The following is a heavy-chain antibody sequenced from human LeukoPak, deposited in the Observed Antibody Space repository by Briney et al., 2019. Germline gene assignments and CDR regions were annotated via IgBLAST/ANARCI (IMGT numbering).Heavy chain of an antibody. CDR1: GGSFSGYY. J-gene: IGHJ4*02. V-gene: IGHV4-34*01. D-gene: IGHD2-15*01. CDR2: INHSGST. CDR3: ARGKDIVVVVAAGYYFDY. Sequence: PSETLSLTCAVYGGSFSGYYWSWIRQPPGKGLEWIGEINHSGSTNYNPSLKSRVTISVDTSKNQFSLKLSSVTAADTAVYYCARGKDIVVVVAAGYYFDYWGQGTLVTASS.